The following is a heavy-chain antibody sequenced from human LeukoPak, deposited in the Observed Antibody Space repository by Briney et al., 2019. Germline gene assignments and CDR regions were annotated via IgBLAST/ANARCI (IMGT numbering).Heavy chain of an antibody. CDR2: MNPNSGNT. D-gene: IGHD3-10*01. J-gene: IGHJ4*02. CDR3: ARGDSGSGSSWY. Sequence: ASVKVSCKASGYTFTSYGMNWVRQATGQGLEWMGWMNPNSGNTGYAQKFQGRVTMTRNTSISTAYMELSSLRSEDTAVYYCARGDSGSGSSWYWGQGTLVTVSS. V-gene: IGHV1-8*02. CDR1: GYTFTSYG.